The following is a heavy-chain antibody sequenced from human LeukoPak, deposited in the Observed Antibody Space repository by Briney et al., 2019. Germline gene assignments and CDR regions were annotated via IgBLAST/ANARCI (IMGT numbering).Heavy chain of an antibody. CDR2: INPNSGGT. V-gene: IGHV1-2*02. J-gene: IGHJ6*02. Sequence: GASVKVSCKASGYTFTGYYMHWVRQAPGQGLEWMGWINPNSGGTNYAQKFRGRVTMTRDTSISTAYMELSRLRSDDTAVYYCARDRGSSSSYYYYGMDVWGQGTTVTVSS. D-gene: IGHD6-6*01. CDR1: GYTFTGYY. CDR3: ARDRGSSSSYYYYGMDV.